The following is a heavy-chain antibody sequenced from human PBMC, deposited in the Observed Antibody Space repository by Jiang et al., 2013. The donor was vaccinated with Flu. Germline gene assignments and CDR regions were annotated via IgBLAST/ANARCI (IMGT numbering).Heavy chain of an antibody. CDR1: GDTFSYS. CDR3: ARGRGYGEYDFDH. V-gene: IGHV1-69*01. Sequence: GAEVKKPGSSVKVSCKVSGDTFSYSISWVRQAPGQGLEWMGGIIPIFGTTNYAQKFQARVTITADASTSTAYMELSSLRSNDTAVYYCARGRGYGEYDFDHWGQGTLVTVSS. D-gene: IGHD4-17*01. CDR2: IIPIFGTT. J-gene: IGHJ4*02.